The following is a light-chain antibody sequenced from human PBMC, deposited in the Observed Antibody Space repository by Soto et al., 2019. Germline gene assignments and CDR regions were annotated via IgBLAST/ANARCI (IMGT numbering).Light chain of an antibody. CDR2: GVS. V-gene: IGKV3-15*01. CDR1: QSVGSN. Sequence: ETVMTQSPATLSVSPGERATLSCRASQSVGSNLAWYQQRPGQAPRLLIYGVSTRATGIPARFSGSGSATEFTLSISSLQSEDFAVYYCQQYNNWPPNTFGQGTKLEIK. CDR3: QQYNNWPPNT. J-gene: IGKJ2*01.